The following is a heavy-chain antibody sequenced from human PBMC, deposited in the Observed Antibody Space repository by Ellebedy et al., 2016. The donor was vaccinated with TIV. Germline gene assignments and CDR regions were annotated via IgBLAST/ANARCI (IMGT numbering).Heavy chain of an antibody. V-gene: IGHV1-18*04. CDR1: GYTFTSFG. CDR2: ISAYNGST. J-gene: IGHJ6*03. Sequence: ASVKVSCKASGYTFTSFGISWLRQAPGQGLEWMGWISAYNGSTTYAQKFQGRVTMTRDTSTSTVNMEVSSLRSADTAVYYCARDLYMDVWGKGTTVTVSS. CDR3: ARDLYMDV.